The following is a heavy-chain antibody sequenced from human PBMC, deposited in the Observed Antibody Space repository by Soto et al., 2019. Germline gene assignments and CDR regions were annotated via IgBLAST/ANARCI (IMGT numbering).Heavy chain of an antibody. D-gene: IGHD1-26*01. Sequence: QVQLVQSGAEVKKPGASVKVSCKASGYTFTGYYLHWVRQAPGQGLEWMGWIIPNNVGTKYVQKFQGRVTITKDTSISTAYMELTGLRSDDSAVYFCAREEGGYNDEFDFWGQGTLVTVSS. CDR2: IIPNNVGT. CDR3: AREEGGYNDEFDF. J-gene: IGHJ4*02. V-gene: IGHV1-2*02. CDR1: GYTFTGYY.